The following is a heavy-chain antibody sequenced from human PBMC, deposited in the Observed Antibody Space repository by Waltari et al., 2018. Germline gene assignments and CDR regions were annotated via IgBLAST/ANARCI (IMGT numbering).Heavy chain of an antibody. V-gene: IGHV3-33*01. J-gene: IGHJ3*02. D-gene: IGHD3-3*01. Sequence: QVQLVESGGGVVQSGRSLRLSCVGSGFTFTNHGRNWVRQAQGKGLEWGAVIWYDGSNKNYVDPLKGRFTISRDNSKNTMYLEMNRLRAEDTAVYFCARGDGGSGLGASDIWGQGTMVTVSS. CDR3: ARGDGGSGLGASDI. CDR1: GFTFTNHG. CDR2: IWYDGSNK.